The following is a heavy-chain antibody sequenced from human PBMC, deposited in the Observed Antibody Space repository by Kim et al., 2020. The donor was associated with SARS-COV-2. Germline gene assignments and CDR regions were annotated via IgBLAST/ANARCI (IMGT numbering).Heavy chain of an antibody. D-gene: IGHD3-16*01. J-gene: IGHJ2*01. V-gene: IGHV4-30-4*01. Sequence: SETLSLTCTVSGGSISSGDYYWSWIRQPPGKGLEWIGYIYYSGSTYYNPSLKSRVTISVDTSKNQFSLKLSSVTAADTAVYYCARAVGAPAGYFDLWGRGTLVTVSS. CDR1: GGSISSGDYY. CDR2: IYYSGST. CDR3: ARAVGAPAGYFDL.